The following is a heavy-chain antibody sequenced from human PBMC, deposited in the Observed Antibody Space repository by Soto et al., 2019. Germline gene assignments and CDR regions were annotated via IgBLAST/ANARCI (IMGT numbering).Heavy chain of an antibody. V-gene: IGHV4-31*03. CDR3: ARSGYSYGPNPLLY. CDR2: IYYSGST. J-gene: IGHJ4*02. D-gene: IGHD5-18*01. Sequence: SETLSLTCTVSGGSISSSSYYWGWVRQPPGKGLEWIGYIYYSGSTYYNPSLKSRVTISVDTSKNQFSLKLSSVTAADTAVYYCARSGYSYGPNPLLYWGQGTLVTVSS. CDR1: GGSISSSSYY.